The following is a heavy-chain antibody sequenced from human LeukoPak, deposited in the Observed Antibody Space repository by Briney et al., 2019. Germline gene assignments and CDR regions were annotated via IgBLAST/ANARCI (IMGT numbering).Heavy chain of an antibody. Sequence: PGGSLRLSCAASGFTFSSYAMSWVRQAPGKGLEWVSAISGSGGSTYYADSVKGRFTISRDASRNTVYLQMNNLRVEDTAIYYCAKANWVSNADAVWWGQGTQVTVSS. V-gene: IGHV3-23*01. CDR3: AKANWVSNADAVW. D-gene: IGHD1-1*01. J-gene: IGHJ4*01. CDR2: ISGSGGST. CDR1: GFTFSSYA.